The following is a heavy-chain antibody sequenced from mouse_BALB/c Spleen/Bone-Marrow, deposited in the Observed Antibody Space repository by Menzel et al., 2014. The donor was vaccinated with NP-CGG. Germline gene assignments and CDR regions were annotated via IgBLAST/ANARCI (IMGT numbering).Heavy chain of an antibody. V-gene: IGHV14-3*02. J-gene: IGHJ2*01. Sequence: EVQLQQSGAELVRPGASVKLSCTASGINIKDTYLHWVKQRPEQGLEWIGWIDPENGDTEYAPKFQGKATITADTSSNTAYLQLSSLTSEDTAVYYCARSYGSSPFDYWGQGTTLTVSS. CDR1: GINIKDTY. CDR3: ARSYGSSPFDY. D-gene: IGHD1-1*01. CDR2: IDPENGDT.